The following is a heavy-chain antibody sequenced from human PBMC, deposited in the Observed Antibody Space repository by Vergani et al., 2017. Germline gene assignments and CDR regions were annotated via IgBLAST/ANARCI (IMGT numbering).Heavy chain of an antibody. CDR2: ISAYNGKT. Sequence: QVQLVQSGAEVKKPGASVKVSCKASGYTFTSYGISWVRQAPGQGLEWMGWISAYNGKTNYAQKRQGRVTMTTDTSTSTAYMELRSLRSDDTAVYYCARDRIAAALSPNWFDPWGQGTLVTVSS. CDR1: GYTFTSYG. D-gene: IGHD6-13*01. J-gene: IGHJ5*02. V-gene: IGHV1-18*01. CDR3: ARDRIAAALSPNWFDP.